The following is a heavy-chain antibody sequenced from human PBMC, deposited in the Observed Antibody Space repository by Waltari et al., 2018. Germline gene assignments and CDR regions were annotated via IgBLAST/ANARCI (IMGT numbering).Heavy chain of an antibody. CDR2: IKQDGSEK. J-gene: IGHJ4*02. D-gene: IGHD3-16*01. V-gene: IGHV3-7*01. Sequence: EVRLVESGGGLVQPGGSLRLSCADSGFTLSDYWMSWVRQAPGQGLEWVANIKQDGSEKYQVDPVKGRFTISRDNAKNSLYLQMNSLRAEDTAVYFCARGGSWAIDYWGQGTLVTVSS. CDR3: ARGGSWAIDY. CDR1: GFTLSDYW.